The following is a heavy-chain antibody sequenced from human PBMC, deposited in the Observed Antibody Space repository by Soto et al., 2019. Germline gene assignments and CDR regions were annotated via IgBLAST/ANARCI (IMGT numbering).Heavy chain of an antibody. V-gene: IGHV1-18*01. J-gene: IGHJ4*02. CDR1: GYTFTSYG. Sequence: QVPLVQSGAEVKKPGASVKVSCKASGYTFTSYGISWVRQAPGQGLEWMGWISAYNGNTNYAQKLQGRVTMTTDTPTSQDHMELRSLRSDETDVYYCARTEGQQLGLIDYWGQGTLVTVSS. CDR2: ISAYNGNT. CDR3: ARTEGQQLGLIDY. D-gene: IGHD6-13*01.